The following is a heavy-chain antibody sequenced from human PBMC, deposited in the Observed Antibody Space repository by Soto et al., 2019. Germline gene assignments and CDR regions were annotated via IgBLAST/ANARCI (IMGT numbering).Heavy chain of an antibody. CDR2: IYPGDHET. J-gene: IGHJ4*02. CDR1: GYTFSNFW. V-gene: IGHV5-51*01. Sequence: VESLKISCRCSGYTFSNFWISCFLHLPGKVLEWMGIIYPGDHETRYSPSFHGKVTISADKSINTAYLQWSSLEASDSAFYYCARSPRSSPYFDYWGQGALVTVSS. D-gene: IGHD6-13*01. CDR3: ARSPRSSPYFDY.